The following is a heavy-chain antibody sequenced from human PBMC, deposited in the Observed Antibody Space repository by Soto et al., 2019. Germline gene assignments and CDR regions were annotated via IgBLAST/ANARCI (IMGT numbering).Heavy chain of an antibody. Sequence: QVQLVQSGAEVKKPGSSVKVSCKASGGTFSSYAISWVRQAPGQGLEWMGGIIPIFGTANYAQKFQGRVTITADESTSTAYRELSSLRSEDTAVYYCARDGGGREMATADDAFDIWGQGTMVTVSS. V-gene: IGHV1-69*12. CDR2: IIPIFGTA. J-gene: IGHJ3*02. CDR3: ARDGGGREMATADDAFDI. CDR1: GGTFSSYA. D-gene: IGHD3-16*01.